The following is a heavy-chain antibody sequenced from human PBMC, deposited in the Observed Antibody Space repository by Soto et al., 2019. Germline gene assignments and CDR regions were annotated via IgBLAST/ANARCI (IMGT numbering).Heavy chain of an antibody. CDR3: ARRFSGTGRYFDY. J-gene: IGHJ4*02. V-gene: IGHV4-34*02. CDR1: GASFSGYY. D-gene: IGHD1-1*01. Sequence: QVQLQQWGAGLLKPSETLSLSCAVYGASFSGYYWNWIRQPLGKGLEWIGEINQSGSTNYSPSLKTRVTVSVDTSKKQISLRLNSVTAADTAVYYCARRFSGTGRYFDYWGQGTLVTVSS. CDR2: INQSGST.